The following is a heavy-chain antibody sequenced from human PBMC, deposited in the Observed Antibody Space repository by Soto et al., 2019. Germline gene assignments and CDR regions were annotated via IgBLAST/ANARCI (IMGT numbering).Heavy chain of an antibody. Sequence: SETLSLTCAVSGGSISSGHYPWTWIRQPPGKGLEWIGYIYPGGNTYYSPSFQGQVTISADKSISTAYLQWSSLKASDTAMYYCARQPSQDVVPAAIYDYWGQGTLVTVSS. CDR1: GGSISSGHYP. CDR2: IYPGGNT. J-gene: IGHJ4*02. D-gene: IGHD2-2*02. V-gene: IGHV4-30-2*01. CDR3: ARQPSQDVVPAAIYDY.